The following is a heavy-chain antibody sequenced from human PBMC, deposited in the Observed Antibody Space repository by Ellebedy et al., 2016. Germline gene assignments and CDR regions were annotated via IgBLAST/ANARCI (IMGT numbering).Heavy chain of an antibody. J-gene: IGHJ6*03. Sequence: GGSLRLXXAASGFTFDDYTMHWVRQAPGKGLEWVSLISWDGGSTYYADSVKGRFTISRDNSKNSLYLQMNSLRTEDTALYYCAKDFGSDSSGYYGGYMDVWGKGTTVTVSS. CDR2: ISWDGGST. V-gene: IGHV3-43*01. CDR3: AKDFGSDSSGYYGGYMDV. D-gene: IGHD3-22*01. CDR1: GFTFDDYT.